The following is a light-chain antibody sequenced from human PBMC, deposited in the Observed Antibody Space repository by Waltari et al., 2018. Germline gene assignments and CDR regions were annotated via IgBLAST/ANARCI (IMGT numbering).Light chain of an antibody. CDR3: QQYNKWPPYT. Sequence: EIVMTQSPATLSVSPGERATLSCRASQSIGSDLAWYQQKPGQAPSLLIHGASTRVTGVPARFSGSGSGTDFTLTISSLLSEDFGVYYCQQYNKWPPYTFGQGTKLEIK. V-gene: IGKV3-15*01. CDR2: GAS. CDR1: QSIGSD. J-gene: IGKJ2*01.